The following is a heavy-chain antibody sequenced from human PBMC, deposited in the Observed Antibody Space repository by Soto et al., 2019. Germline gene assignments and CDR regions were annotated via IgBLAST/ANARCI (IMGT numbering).Heavy chain of an antibody. Sequence: SGGSLRLSCAASGFTFNIYGMHWVRQAPDKGLEWVALISYDGSNQYYADSVKGRFTISRDNSKNTLFLQMNSLRADDTAVYYCAKDQASGQGSFDSWGQGTLVTVSP. CDR2: ISYDGSNQ. CDR3: AKDQASGQGSFDS. V-gene: IGHV3-30*18. J-gene: IGHJ4*02. CDR1: GFTFNIYG.